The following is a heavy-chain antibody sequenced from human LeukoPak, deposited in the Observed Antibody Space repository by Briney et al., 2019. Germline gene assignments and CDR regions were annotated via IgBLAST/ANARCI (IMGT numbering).Heavy chain of an antibody. CDR1: GSTFSSYW. D-gene: IGHD1-26*01. J-gene: IGHJ4*02. CDR3: ARGIIVAAGVDN. V-gene: IGHV3-7*03. CDR2: IKQDGSGK. Sequence: GGSLRLSCAASGSTFSSYWMNWVRQAPGKGLEWVASIKQDGSGKYYVDSVKGRFTISRDNAKNSLYLQMHGLRVEDTAVYYCARGIIVAAGVDNWGQGTLVTVSS.